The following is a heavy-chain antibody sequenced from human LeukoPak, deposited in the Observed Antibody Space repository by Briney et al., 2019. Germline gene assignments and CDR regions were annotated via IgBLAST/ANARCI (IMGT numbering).Heavy chain of an antibody. V-gene: IGHV3-23*01. Sequence: PGGSLRLSCAASGFTFNNYWIHWVRQVPGKGLEWVSGISRSGDNTYYADSVKGRFTISRDNSKNTLYVQVNSLGTEDTAAYYCAKGSYYDSSGSFYFDYWGQGTLVTVSS. CDR2: ISRSGDNT. CDR1: GFTFNNYW. CDR3: AKGSYYDSSGSFYFDY. D-gene: IGHD3-22*01. J-gene: IGHJ4*02.